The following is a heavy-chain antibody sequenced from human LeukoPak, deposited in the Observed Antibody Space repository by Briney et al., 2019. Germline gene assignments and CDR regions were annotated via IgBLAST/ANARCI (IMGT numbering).Heavy chain of an antibody. Sequence: GASVKVSCKASGYTFTSYYMHWVRQAPGQGLEWMGIINPSGGSTSYAQKFQGRVTMTRDMSTSTVYMELSRLRSEDTAVYYCARDESGSYIDYWGQGTLVTVSS. CDR1: GYTFTSYY. V-gene: IGHV1-46*01. J-gene: IGHJ4*02. CDR2: INPSGGST. D-gene: IGHD1-26*01. CDR3: ARDESGSYIDY.